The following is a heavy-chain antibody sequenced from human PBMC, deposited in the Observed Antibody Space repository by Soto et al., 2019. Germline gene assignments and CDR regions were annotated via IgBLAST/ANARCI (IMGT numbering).Heavy chain of an antibody. J-gene: IGHJ6*02. CDR3: TSRGSSGYYSQVYYYYGMDV. Sequence: EVQLVESGGGLVQPGGSLKLSCAASGFTFSGSAMHWVRQASGKGLEWVGRIRSKANSYATAYAASVKGRFTISRDDSKNTAYLQMNSLKTEDTAVYYCTSRGSSGYYSQVYYYYGMDVWGQGTTVTVSS. CDR1: GFTFSGSA. D-gene: IGHD3-22*01. V-gene: IGHV3-73*02. CDR2: IRSKANSYAT.